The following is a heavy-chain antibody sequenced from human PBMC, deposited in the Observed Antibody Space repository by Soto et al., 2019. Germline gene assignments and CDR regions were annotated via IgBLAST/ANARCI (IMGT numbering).Heavy chain of an antibody. Sequence: GGSLRLSCAASGFTFSSYGMHWVRQAPGKGLEWVAVISYDGSNKYYADSVKGRFTISRDNSKNTLYLQMNSLRAEDTAVYYCAKRSDLRYGVTKYYYGMDVWGQGTTVTVSS. V-gene: IGHV3-30*18. D-gene: IGHD3-10*01. CDR1: GFTFSSYG. J-gene: IGHJ6*02. CDR2: ISYDGSNK. CDR3: AKRSDLRYGVTKYYYGMDV.